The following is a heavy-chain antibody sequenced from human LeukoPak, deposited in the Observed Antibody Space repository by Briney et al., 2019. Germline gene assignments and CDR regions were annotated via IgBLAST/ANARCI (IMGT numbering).Heavy chain of an antibody. V-gene: IGHV1-2*02. D-gene: IGHD3-10*01. CDR3: ARGALLLWFGELLRGDSYFDY. Sequence: VASVKVSCKASGYTFTSYGISWVRQAPGQGLEWMGWINPNSGGTNYAQKFQGRVTMTRDTSIGTAYMELSRLRSDDTAVYYCARGALLLWFGELLRGDSYFDYWGQGTLVTVSS. J-gene: IGHJ4*02. CDR1: GYTFTSYG. CDR2: INPNSGGT.